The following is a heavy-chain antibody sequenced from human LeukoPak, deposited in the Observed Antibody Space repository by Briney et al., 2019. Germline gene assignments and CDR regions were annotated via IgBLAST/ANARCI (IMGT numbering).Heavy chain of an antibody. V-gene: IGHV3-30*18. CDR2: ISYDGSNK. CDR1: RFTFSSYG. J-gene: IGHJ4*02. CDR3: AKEGRDGFNYDY. Sequence: PGRSLRLSCAASRFTFSSYGMHWVRQAPGKGLEWVAVISYDGSNKYYADSVKGRFTVSRDNSKNTLYLQMNSLRAEDTAVYYCAKEGRDGFNYDYWGQGTLVTVPS. D-gene: IGHD5-24*01.